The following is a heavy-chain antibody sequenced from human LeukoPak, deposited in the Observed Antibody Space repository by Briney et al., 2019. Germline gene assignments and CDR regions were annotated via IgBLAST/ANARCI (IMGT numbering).Heavy chain of an antibody. J-gene: IGHJ3*02. CDR2: IIPIFGAA. Sequence: ASVKVSCKASGGTFSSYAISWVRQAPGQGLEWMGGIIPIFGAANYAQKFQGSVTITADESTSTAYMELSSLRSEDTAVYYCARSGVPAAMRGSAFDIWGQGTMVTVSS. CDR1: GGTFSSYA. D-gene: IGHD2-2*01. V-gene: IGHV1-69*01. CDR3: ARSGVPAAMRGSAFDI.